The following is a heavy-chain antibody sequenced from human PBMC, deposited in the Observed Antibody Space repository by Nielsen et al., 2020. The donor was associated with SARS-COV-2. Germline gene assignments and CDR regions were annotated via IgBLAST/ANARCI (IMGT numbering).Heavy chain of an antibody. CDR3: ARGQLRYFNWLLYPSPQFDY. V-gene: IGHV4-34*01. Sequence: GSLRLSCAVYGGSLSGYYWSWIRQPPGKGLEWIGEINHSGSTNYNPSPKSRVTISVDTSKNQFSLKLSSVTAADTAVYYCARGQLRYFNWLLYPSPQFDYWGQGTLVTVSS. D-gene: IGHD3-9*01. J-gene: IGHJ4*02. CDR2: INHSGST. CDR1: GGSLSGYY.